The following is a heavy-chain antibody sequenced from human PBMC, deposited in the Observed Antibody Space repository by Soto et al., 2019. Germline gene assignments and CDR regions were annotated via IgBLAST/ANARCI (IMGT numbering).Heavy chain of an antibody. Sequence: GGSLRLSCAASGFTFSSYGMHWVRQAPGKGLEWVAVIWYDGSNKYYADSVKGRFTISRDNSKNTLYLQMNSLRAEDTAVYYCARGMNDFWSGSSYYYYGMDVWGQGTTVTVSS. D-gene: IGHD3-3*01. J-gene: IGHJ6*02. V-gene: IGHV3-33*01. CDR3: ARGMNDFWSGSSYYYYGMDV. CDR2: IWYDGSNK. CDR1: GFTFSSYG.